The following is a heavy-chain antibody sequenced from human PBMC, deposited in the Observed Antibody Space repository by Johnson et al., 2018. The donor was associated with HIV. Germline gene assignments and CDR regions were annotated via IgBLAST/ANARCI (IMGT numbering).Heavy chain of an antibody. CDR3: ARESRVCSGGTCYSDAFDI. D-gene: IGHD2-15*01. J-gene: IGHJ3*02. CDR1: GLILSGYG. Sequence: VQLVESGGDVVQPGTSLRLSCEASGLILSGYGLHWVRQAPGKGLEWVSVLTWNGGRTGYADSVRGRFTISRDNSKNSLYLQMNSLRAEDTALYYCARESRVCSGGTCYSDAFDIWGQGTMVTVSS. CDR2: LTWNGGRT. V-gene: IGHV3-20*04.